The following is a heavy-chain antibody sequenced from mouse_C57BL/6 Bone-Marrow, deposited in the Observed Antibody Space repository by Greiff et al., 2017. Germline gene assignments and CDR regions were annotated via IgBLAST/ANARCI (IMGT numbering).Heavy chain of an antibody. CDR1: GFNIKDDY. CDR2: IDPEIGDT. V-gene: IGHV14-4*01. Sequence: VQLQQSGAELVRPGASVTLSCTASGFNIKDDYIHWVKQRPEQGLEWIGWIDPEIGDTEYASKFQGKATITSDTSSNTAYLQLSSLKSEDTAVYYCSSFDGNYFDFWGQGTPLTVAS. CDR3: SSFDGNYFDF. D-gene: IGHD2-3*01. J-gene: IGHJ2*01.